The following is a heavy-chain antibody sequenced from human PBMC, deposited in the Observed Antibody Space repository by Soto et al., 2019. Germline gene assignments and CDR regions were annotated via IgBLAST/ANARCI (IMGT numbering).Heavy chain of an antibody. V-gene: IGHV3-48*02. J-gene: IGHJ4*02. D-gene: IGHD1-20*01. CDR3: ASDRSLGSNWYYYLES. CDR1: GFTFSSPA. CDR2: ISSSSSNI. Sequence: PGGSLRLSCTASGFTFSSPAMNWVRQFPGRGLEWVSYISSSSSNIDYADAVKGRFTVSRDNAKNSLYLQMNTLRDEDTAVYYCASDRSLGSNWYYYLESWGQGTLVTVSS.